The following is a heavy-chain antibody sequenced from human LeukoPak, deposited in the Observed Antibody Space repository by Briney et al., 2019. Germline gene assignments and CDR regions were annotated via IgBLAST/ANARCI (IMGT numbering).Heavy chain of an antibody. Sequence: ASVKVSCKASGGTFSSYAISWVRQAPGQGLEWMGGIIPIFGTANYAQKFQGRVTITTDESTSTAYMELSSLRSEDTAVYYCARAQIAVVTATGPLDYWGQGIQVTVSS. V-gene: IGHV1-69*05. CDR3: ARAQIAVVTATGPLDY. CDR2: IIPIFGTA. D-gene: IGHD2-21*02. CDR1: GGTFSSYA. J-gene: IGHJ4*02.